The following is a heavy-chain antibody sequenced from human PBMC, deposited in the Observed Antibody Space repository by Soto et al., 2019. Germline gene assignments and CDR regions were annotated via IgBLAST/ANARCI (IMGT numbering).Heavy chain of an antibody. Sequence: QAQLVQSGAEVKKPGASVKVSCKASGFTFTTNYMHWVRQAPGQGLEWMAIINLSHGATTCAQQFEGRLTMTRDTSTSTVYMDLRSLRSDDTAVYYCARDPYDHSGHGAFDIWGQGTMVTVSS. J-gene: IGHJ3*02. CDR2: INLSHGAT. CDR1: GFTFTTNY. D-gene: IGHD3-22*01. CDR3: ARDPYDHSGHGAFDI. V-gene: IGHV1-46*01.